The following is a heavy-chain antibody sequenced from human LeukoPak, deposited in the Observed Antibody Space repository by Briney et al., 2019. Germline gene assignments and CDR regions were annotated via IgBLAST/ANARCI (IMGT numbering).Heavy chain of an antibody. CDR1: GFTFSSYE. D-gene: IGHD1-26*01. CDR2: ISNSGSSK. CDR3: ARDPYSGSYGDSYYYYMDV. Sequence: TGGSLRLSCAASGFTFSSYEMNWVRQAPGKGLEWISYISNSGSSKYYADSVKGRFTISRDNAKNSLYLQMNSLRVEDTAVYYCARDPYSGSYGDSYYYYMDVWGKGTTVTISS. V-gene: IGHV3-48*03. J-gene: IGHJ6*03.